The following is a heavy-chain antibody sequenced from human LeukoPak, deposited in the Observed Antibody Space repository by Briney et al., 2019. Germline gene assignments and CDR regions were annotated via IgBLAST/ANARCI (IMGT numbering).Heavy chain of an antibody. Sequence: PGGSLRLSCAASGFTFSCYAMRWVPQAPGKGLEWVSAISWSGGSTYYADSVKGRFTISRDNSKNTLYLQMNSLRAEDTAVYSCAKSLCSSGWYCSIDYWGQGTLVTVSS. V-gene: IGHV3-23*01. J-gene: IGHJ4*02. CDR2: ISWSGGST. CDR3: AKSLCSSGWYCSIDY. CDR1: GFTFSCYA. D-gene: IGHD6-19*01.